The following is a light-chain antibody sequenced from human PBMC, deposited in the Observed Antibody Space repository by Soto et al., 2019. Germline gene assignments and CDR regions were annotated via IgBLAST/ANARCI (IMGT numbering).Light chain of an antibody. Sequence: QSVLTQPPSASGTPGQRVTISCSGSSSNIGSETVNWYQQVPGTDPKLLIYANNQRPSGVPDRFSVSKSGTSASLAIGGLQSEDEADYYCAAWDDSLKGWVFGGGTKLTVL. V-gene: IGLV1-44*01. J-gene: IGLJ3*02. CDR3: AAWDDSLKGWV. CDR1: SSNIGSET. CDR2: ANN.